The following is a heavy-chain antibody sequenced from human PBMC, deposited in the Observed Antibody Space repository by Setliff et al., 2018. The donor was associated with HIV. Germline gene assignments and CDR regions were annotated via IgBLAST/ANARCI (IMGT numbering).Heavy chain of an antibody. D-gene: IGHD3-22*01. CDR2: IIPILGIA. Sequence: SVKVSCKASGGTFSRYAISRVRQAPGQGLEWMGGIIPILGIANYAQKFQGRVTITADKSTSTAYMDLSSLRSEDTAVYYCARGSSGYYPNWYFDLWGRGTLVTVSS. CDR1: GGTFSRYA. CDR3: ARGSSGYYPNWYFDL. J-gene: IGHJ2*01. V-gene: IGHV1-69*10.